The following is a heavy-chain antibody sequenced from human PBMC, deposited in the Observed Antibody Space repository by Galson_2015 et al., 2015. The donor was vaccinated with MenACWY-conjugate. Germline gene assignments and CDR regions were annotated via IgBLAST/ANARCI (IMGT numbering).Heavy chain of an antibody. CDR3: VRDSSSLFGF. CDR2: ISGGSDTE. Sequence: SLRLSCAASGFTFSSYSMNWARQAPGKGLEWISYISGGSDTEYYADSVKGRFTISRDNAKNSLYLKMNSLRAEDTAVYYCVRDSSSLFGFWGQGTRVTLSS. J-gene: IGHJ4*02. D-gene: IGHD2-2*01. CDR1: GFTFSSYS. V-gene: IGHV3-48*04.